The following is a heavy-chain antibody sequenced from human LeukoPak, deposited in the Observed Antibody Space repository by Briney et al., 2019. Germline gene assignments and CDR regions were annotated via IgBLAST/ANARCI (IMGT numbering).Heavy chain of an antibody. V-gene: IGHV1-3*01. CDR3: AREGGAYYDFWSGYPHWFDP. CDR1: GYTFTSYA. J-gene: IGHJ5*02. D-gene: IGHD3-3*01. Sequence: ASVKVSCKASGYTFTSYAMHWVRQAPGQRLEWMGWINAGNGNTKYSQKSQGRVTITRDTSASTAYMELSSLRSEDTAVYYCAREGGAYYDFWSGYPHWFDPWGQGTLVTVSS. CDR2: INAGNGNT.